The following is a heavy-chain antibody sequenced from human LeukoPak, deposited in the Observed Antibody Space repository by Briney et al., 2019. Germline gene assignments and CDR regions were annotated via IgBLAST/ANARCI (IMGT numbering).Heavy chain of an antibody. CDR2: ISYDGSNK. D-gene: IGHD4-11*01. CDR1: GFTFSSYA. J-gene: IGHJ6*02. V-gene: IGHV3-30-3*01. Sequence: GGSLRLSCAASGFTFSSYAMHWVRQAPGKGLEWVAVISYDGSNKYYADSVKGRFTISRDNSKNTVSLQMNSLRVEDTSVYYCTRGTTTMDVWGQGTTVTVSS. CDR3: TRGTTTMDV.